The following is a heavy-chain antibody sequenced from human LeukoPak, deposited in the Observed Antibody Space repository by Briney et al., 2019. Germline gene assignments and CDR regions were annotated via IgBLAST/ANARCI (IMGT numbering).Heavy chain of an antibody. CDR1: SGSISSNY. CDR3: ARDHCSGGSCYPDY. Sequence: SETLSLTCTISSGSISSNYWSWVRQPAGKGLEWIGRIYTSGSTNYNPSLKSRVTISVDTSKNQFSLKLSSVTAADTAVYYCARDHCSGGSCYPDYWGQGTLVTVSS. V-gene: IGHV4-4*07. D-gene: IGHD2-15*01. J-gene: IGHJ4*02. CDR2: IYTSGST.